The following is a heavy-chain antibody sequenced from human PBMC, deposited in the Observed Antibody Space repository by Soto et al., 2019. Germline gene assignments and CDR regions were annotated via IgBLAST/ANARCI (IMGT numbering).Heavy chain of an antibody. CDR3: VRTLLQGDV. J-gene: IGHJ4*02. Sequence: QVQLVQSGAEVKKPGASVKVSCKASEDIFINYSIHLVRQAPGQGLECMSIINPNGGSTNYALNCPGRVTVTRDTSTCTVSTELNSLGSDYTVVSVCVRTLLQGDVWGSGNLVTVSS. CDR1: EDIFINYS. V-gene: IGHV1-46*01. D-gene: IGHD2-21*01. CDR2: INPNGGST.